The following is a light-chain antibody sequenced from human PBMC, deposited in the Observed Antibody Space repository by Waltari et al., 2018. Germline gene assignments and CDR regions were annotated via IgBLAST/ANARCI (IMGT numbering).Light chain of an antibody. CDR3: MLSYAGAVV. CDR2: DAI. J-gene: IGLJ2*01. Sequence: QAVVTQEPSLTVSPGATVTLTCGSSTGPAISTRYPHWFQQKPGHAPRSLVYDAIYRRSWTPARFSGSLLGDKAALTLSGAQPEDEADYYCMLSYAGAVVFGGGTKLTVL. V-gene: IGLV7-46*01. CDR1: TGPAISTRY.